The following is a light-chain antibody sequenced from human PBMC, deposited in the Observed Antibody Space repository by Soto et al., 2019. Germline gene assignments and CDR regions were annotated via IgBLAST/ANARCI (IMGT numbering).Light chain of an antibody. Sequence: SYELTQPPSVSVAPGQTARITCGGNRLGIKSVQWYEQKAGQAPVLVDYDDSDRPSGMPGRFSGSKSGNTATLTISDVGAGDDADYYCQVWDSSRDHYVFGPWTQLTV. CDR3: QVWDSSRDHYV. J-gene: IGLJ1*01. V-gene: IGLV3-21*02. CDR2: DDS. CDR1: RLGIKS.